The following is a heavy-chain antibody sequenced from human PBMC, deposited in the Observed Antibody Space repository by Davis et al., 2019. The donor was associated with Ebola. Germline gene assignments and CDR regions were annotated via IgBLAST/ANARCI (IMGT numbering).Heavy chain of an antibody. V-gene: IGHV3-30*03. J-gene: IGHJ6*02. CDR2: ISYDGSNK. Sequence: GGSLRLSCAASGFTFSSYGMHWVRQAPGKGLEWVAIISYDGSNKYYADSVKGRFTISRDNSKNTLYLQMGSLRAEDMAVYYCARVQTTVTTGDYYYYYYGMDVWGQGTTVTVSS. CDR1: GFTFSSYG. D-gene: IGHD4-17*01. CDR3: ARVQTTVTTGDYYYYYYGMDV.